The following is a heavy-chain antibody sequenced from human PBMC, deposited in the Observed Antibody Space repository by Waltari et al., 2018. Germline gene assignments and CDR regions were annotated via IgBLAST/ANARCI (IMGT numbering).Heavy chain of an antibody. Sequence: QVQLQESGPGLVKPSQTLSLTCTVSGGSISSGSYYWSWIRQPAGKGLEWIGRIYTSGSTTYNPSLKSRVTISVDTSKNQFSLKLSSVTAADTAVYYCARDGVGATPYYYYGMDVWGQGTTVTVSS. D-gene: IGHD1-26*01. CDR1: GGSISSGSYY. J-gene: IGHJ6*02. CDR3: ARDGVGATPYYYYGMDV. V-gene: IGHV4-61*02. CDR2: IYTSGST.